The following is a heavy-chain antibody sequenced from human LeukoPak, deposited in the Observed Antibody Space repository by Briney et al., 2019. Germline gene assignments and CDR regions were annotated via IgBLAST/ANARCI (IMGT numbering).Heavy chain of an antibody. CDR2: IRYDGSNK. D-gene: IGHD1-7*01. V-gene: IGHV3-30*02. J-gene: IGHJ4*02. CDR1: GFTFSTYA. Sequence: PGGSLRLSCAASGFTFSTYAMHWVRQAPGKGLEWVAFIRYDGSNKYYADSVKGRFTISRDNSKNTLYLQMNSLRAEDTAVYYCANLGGTTGYFDYWGQGTLVTVSS. CDR3: ANLGGTTGYFDY.